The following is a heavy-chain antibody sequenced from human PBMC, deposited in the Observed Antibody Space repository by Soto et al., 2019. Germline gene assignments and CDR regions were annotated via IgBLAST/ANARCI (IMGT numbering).Heavy chain of an antibody. CDR3: ARAIAARVPFDY. CDR2: INPNSGGK. Sequence: ASVKVSCKASGYTFTGYYMHWLRQAPGQGLEWMGWINPNSGGKNYAQKFQGRVTMTRDTSISTAYMELSRPRSDDTAVYYCARAIAARVPFDYRGQGTLVTVSS. J-gene: IGHJ4*02. V-gene: IGHV1-2*02. D-gene: IGHD6-25*01. CDR1: GYTFTGYY.